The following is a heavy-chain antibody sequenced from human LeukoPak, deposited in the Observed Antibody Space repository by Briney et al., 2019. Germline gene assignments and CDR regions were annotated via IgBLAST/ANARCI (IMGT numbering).Heavy chain of an antibody. Sequence: GESLKISCKGSGYSFTSYWIGWVRQMPGKGLKWMGIIYPGDSDARYSPSFQGQVTISVDKSISTAYVQWSSLKASDTAMYYCARVREKWLELLIFDPWGQGTLVTVSS. CDR3: ARVREKWLELLIFDP. CDR2: IYPGDSDA. CDR1: GYSFTSYW. J-gene: IGHJ5*02. V-gene: IGHV5-51*01. D-gene: IGHD6-19*01.